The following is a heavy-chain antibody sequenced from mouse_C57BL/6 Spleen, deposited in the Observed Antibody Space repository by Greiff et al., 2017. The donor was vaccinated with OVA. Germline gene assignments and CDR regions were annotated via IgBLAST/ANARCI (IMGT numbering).Heavy chain of an antibody. Sequence: ESGPELVKPGASVKISCKASGYSFTDYNMNWVKQSNGKSLEWIGVINPNYGTTSYNQKFKGKATLTVDQSSSTAYMQLNSLTSEDSAVYYCARSYYGSSPHYAMDYWGQGTSVTVSS. J-gene: IGHJ4*01. CDR3: ARSYYGSSPHYAMDY. V-gene: IGHV1-39*01. CDR2: INPNYGTT. CDR1: GYSFTDYN. D-gene: IGHD1-1*01.